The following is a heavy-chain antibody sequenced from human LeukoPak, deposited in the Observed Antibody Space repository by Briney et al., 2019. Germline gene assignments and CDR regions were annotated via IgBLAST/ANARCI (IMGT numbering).Heavy chain of an antibody. CDR1: GXTFDDYG. CDR2: INWNGGST. J-gene: IGHJ4*02. V-gene: IGHV3-20*04. D-gene: IGHD3-10*01. Sequence: GGSLRLSCAASGXTFDDYGMSWVRQAPGKGLEWVSGINWNGGSTGYAGSVKGRFTISRDNAMNSLCLQMYSLRAEDTALYYFAREGGGGSGTNWGQGTLVTVSS. CDR3: AREGGGGSGTN.